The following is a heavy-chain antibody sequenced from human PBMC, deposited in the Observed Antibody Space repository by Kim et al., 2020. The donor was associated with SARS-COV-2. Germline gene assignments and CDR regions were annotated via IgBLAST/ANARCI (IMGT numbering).Heavy chain of an antibody. CDR1: GGSFSGYY. CDR2: INHSGST. CDR3: ARRWRYDDSGRYAARTYF. V-gene: IGHV4-34*01. J-gene: IGHJ4*01. Sequence: SETLSLTCAVYGGSFSGYYWSWIRQPPGKGLEWIGEINHSGSTNYNPSLKSRLSISLDTSNNQFSLKLSSVTAADTAVYYCARRWRYDDSGRYAARTYF. D-gene: IGHD3-22*01.